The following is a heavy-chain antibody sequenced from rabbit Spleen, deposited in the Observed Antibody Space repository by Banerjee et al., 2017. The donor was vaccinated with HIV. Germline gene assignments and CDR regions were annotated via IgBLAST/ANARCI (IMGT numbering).Heavy chain of an antibody. Sequence: QEQLKESGGGLVQPGGSLKLSCKASGFTLSSYYMNWVRQAPGKGLEWIGDIYIGSGSTWYASWAKGRFTISKTSSTTVTLQMTSLTAADTATYFCARDGDVNGYDYFRLWGQGTLVTVS. CDR3: ARDGDVNGYDYFRL. V-gene: IGHV1S45*01. CDR1: GFTLSSYYM. J-gene: IGHJ4*01. CDR2: IYIGSGST. D-gene: IGHD6-1*01.